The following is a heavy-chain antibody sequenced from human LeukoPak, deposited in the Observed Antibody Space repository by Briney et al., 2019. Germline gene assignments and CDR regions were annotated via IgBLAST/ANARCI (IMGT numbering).Heavy chain of an antibody. D-gene: IGHD2-2*02. CDR3: ARNPPYCTSTSCYNDY. V-gene: IGHV1-2*02. J-gene: IGHJ4*02. CDR1: GYTFTIYY. CDR2: INPNSGAT. Sequence: ASVKVSCKASGYTFTIYYMHWVRQAPGQGLEWMGWINPNSGATSYAQRFQGRVTMTRDTSISAAYMELSGLTSDDTAVYYCARNPPYCTSTSCYNDYWGQGTLVTVSS.